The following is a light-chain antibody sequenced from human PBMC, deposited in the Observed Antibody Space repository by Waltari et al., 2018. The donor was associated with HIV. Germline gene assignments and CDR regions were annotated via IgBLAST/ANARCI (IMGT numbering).Light chain of an antibody. CDR1: NSNIGSTYA. CDR2: ANN. V-gene: IGLV1-40*01. Sequence: QSVLPQPPSVSGAPGQRVTISCTGSNSNIGSTYAVHWYQLLPGKAPKLLIYANNNRPSGGPDRFSGSKSGASASLAITGLQAEDGADYSCQSYDSRLSAWVFGGGTKVTVL. CDR3: QSYDSRLSAWV. J-gene: IGLJ3*02.